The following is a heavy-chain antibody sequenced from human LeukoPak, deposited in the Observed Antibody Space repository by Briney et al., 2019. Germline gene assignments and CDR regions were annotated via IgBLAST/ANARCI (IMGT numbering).Heavy chain of an antibody. J-gene: IGHJ4*02. Sequence: SETLSLTCTVSGGSVSSGSYYWRWIRQPPGTGLEWIGYIYYSGSTNYNPSLKSRVTISVDTSKNQFSLKLSSVTAADTAVYYCASSYYYDSSDMFDYWGQGTLVTVSS. CDR2: IYYSGST. V-gene: IGHV4-61*01. CDR1: GGSVSSGSYY. CDR3: ASSYYYDSSDMFDY. D-gene: IGHD3-22*01.